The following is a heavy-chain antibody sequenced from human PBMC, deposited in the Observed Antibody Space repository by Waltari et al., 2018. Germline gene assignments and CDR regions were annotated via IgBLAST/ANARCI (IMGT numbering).Heavy chain of an antibody. D-gene: IGHD4-17*01. J-gene: IGHJ4*02. V-gene: IGHV1-2*06. CDR1: GYTFTGYY. CDR3: ARELGSDYGNRDY. CDR2: INPNSGDT. Sequence: QVHLVQSGAEVKKPGASVKVSCKASGYTFTGYYIQWGRRAPGQGLEWMGRINPNSGDTNYAQKFQGRVTLTRDTSINTAYMELSSLKSDDTAVYYCARELGSDYGNRDYWGQGTLVTVPS.